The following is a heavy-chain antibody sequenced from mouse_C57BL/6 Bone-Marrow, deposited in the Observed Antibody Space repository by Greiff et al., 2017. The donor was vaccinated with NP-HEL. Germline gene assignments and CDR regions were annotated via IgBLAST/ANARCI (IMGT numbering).Heavy chain of an antibody. J-gene: IGHJ3*01. V-gene: IGHV1-82*01. D-gene: IGHD1-1*01. CDR1: GYAFSSSW. CDR2: IYPGDGDT. CDR3: ARPFYGSSYNWFAY. Sequence: QVQLQQSGPELVKPGASVKISCKASGYAFSSSWMNWVKQRPGKGLEWIGRIYPGDGDTNYNGKFKGKATLTADKSSSTAYMQLSSLTSEDSAVYFCARPFYGSSYNWFAYWGQGTLVTVSA.